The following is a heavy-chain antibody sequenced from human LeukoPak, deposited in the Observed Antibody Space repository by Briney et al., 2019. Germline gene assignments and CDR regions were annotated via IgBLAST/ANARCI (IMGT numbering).Heavy chain of an antibody. CDR1: GFNFSDYY. D-gene: IGHD3-10*01. CDR2: ISPNDVNR. Sequence: GGSLRLSCAASGFNFSDYYMSWIRQAPGKGLEWISYISPNDVNRYYVDAVKGRFTVSRDNAKNSLLLQMKSLRVEDTAVYYCAGSGSPGDYWGQGTLVTVSS. J-gene: IGHJ4*02. V-gene: IGHV3-11*01. CDR3: AGSGSPGDY.